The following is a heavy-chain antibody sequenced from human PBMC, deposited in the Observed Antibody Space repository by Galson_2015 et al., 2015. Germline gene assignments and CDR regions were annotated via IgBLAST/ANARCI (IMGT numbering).Heavy chain of an antibody. CDR1: GFTFSNAW. Sequence: SLRLSCAASGFTFSNAWMSWVRQAPGKGLEWVGRIKSKTDGGATDYAAPVKGRFTISRGDSKNTLYLQMNSLKTEDTAVYYCTTCDYYYYMDVWGKGTTVTVSS. V-gene: IGHV3-15*01. CDR2: IKSKTDGGAT. D-gene: IGHD2-21*01. CDR3: TTCDYYYYMDV. J-gene: IGHJ6*03.